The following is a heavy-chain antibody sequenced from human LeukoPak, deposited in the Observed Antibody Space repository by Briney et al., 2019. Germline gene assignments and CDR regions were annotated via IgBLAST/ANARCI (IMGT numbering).Heavy chain of an antibody. V-gene: IGHV4-34*01. CDR3: ARPKGSSWYDAFDI. J-gene: IGHJ3*02. CDR2: INHSGST. D-gene: IGHD6-13*01. CDR1: GGSFSGYY. Sequence: SETLSLTCAVYGGSFSGYYWSWIRQPPGKGLEWIGEINHSGSTNYNPSLKSRVTISVDTSKNQFSLKLSSVTAADTAVYYCARPKGSSWYDAFDIWGQGTMVTVSS.